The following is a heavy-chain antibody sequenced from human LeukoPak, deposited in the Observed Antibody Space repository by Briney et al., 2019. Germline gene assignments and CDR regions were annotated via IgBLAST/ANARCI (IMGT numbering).Heavy chain of an antibody. Sequence: PGGSLRLSCAASGFTFSSYAMSWVRQAPGKGLEWVSAISGSGGSTYYADSVKGRFTISRDNSKNTLYLQMNSLRAEDTAVYYCARASPTYYYDSSGYHDAFDIWGQGTMVTVSS. CDR3: ARASPTYYYDSSGYHDAFDI. D-gene: IGHD3-22*01. CDR1: GFTFSSYA. V-gene: IGHV3-23*01. J-gene: IGHJ3*02. CDR2: ISGSGGST.